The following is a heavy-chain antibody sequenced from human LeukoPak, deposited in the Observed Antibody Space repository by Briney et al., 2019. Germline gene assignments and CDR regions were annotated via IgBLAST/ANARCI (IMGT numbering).Heavy chain of an antibody. D-gene: IGHD5-18*01. Sequence: ASVKVSCKASGGTFSSYAISWVRQAPGQGLEWMGRIIPILGIANYAQKFQGRVTITADKSTSTAYMELSSLRSEDTAVYYCARRYSYESWFDPWGQGTLVTVSS. CDR1: GGTFSSYA. V-gene: IGHV1-69*04. CDR3: ARRYSYESWFDP. J-gene: IGHJ5*02. CDR2: IIPILGIA.